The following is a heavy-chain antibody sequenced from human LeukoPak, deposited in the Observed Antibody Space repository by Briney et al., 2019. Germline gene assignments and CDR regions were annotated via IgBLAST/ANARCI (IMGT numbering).Heavy chain of an antibody. CDR1: GFTFSNYG. CDR2: IRYDRNNR. Sequence: GGSLRLSCAASGFTFSNYGTHWVRQAPGKGLEWVAFIRYDRNNRYYADSMKGRFTISRDNSKNTLYLQMNSLRAEDTAVYYCGKDYSSGWEIDYWGQGTLVTVSS. V-gene: IGHV3-30*02. D-gene: IGHD6-19*01. CDR3: GKDYSSGWEIDY. J-gene: IGHJ4*02.